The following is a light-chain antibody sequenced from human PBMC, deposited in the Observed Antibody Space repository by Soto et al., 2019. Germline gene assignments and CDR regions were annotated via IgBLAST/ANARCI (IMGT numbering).Light chain of an antibody. CDR3: QYYGRSPYS. Sequence: EIVLTQSPGTLSLSPGERATLSCRASQSIINKYLAWYQQKPGQAPRVLIHATSSRATGIPDRFSGSGSGTDFTLTISRLEPEDFAVYYCQYYGRSPYSFGQGTKLEIK. CDR2: ATS. V-gene: IGKV3-20*01. CDR1: QSIINKY. J-gene: IGKJ2*01.